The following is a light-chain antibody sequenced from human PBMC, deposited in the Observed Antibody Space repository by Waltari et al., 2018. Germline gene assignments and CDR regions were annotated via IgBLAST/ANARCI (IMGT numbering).Light chain of an antibody. CDR2: HIH. V-gene: IGLV1-44*01. CDR3: AAWFDSLNGWV. CDR1: GSKIGSID. J-gene: IGLJ3*02. Sequence: QSIVTQSPSVSGTPGQRVTISCSASGSKIGSIDLNWYQQLPGTAPKLRTYHIHVRPSGVPDRFSGSKSCTSASLTISGLQSEDGADYYCAAWFDSLNGWVFGGGTKVTVL.